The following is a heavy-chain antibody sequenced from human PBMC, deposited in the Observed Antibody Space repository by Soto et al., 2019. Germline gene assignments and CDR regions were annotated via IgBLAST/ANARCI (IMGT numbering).Heavy chain of an antibody. CDR1: GGTFSTYT. D-gene: IGHD3-22*01. CDR2: IIPIIGII. Sequence: QVQLMRSGAEVKKPGSSVKVSCKASGGTFSTYTITWVRQAPGQGLEWMGRIIPIIGIINYAQKFQGRVTITADKFTGTAYMELTRLRSDDTAVYYCAGDPDSHYNDSHASSYPWGQGTLVTVSS. J-gene: IGHJ5*02. V-gene: IGHV1-69*08. CDR3: AGDPDSHYNDSHASSYP.